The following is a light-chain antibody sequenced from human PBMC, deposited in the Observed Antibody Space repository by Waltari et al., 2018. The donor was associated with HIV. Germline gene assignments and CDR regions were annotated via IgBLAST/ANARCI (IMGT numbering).Light chain of an antibody. J-gene: IGLJ2*01. CDR1: SSDVGGYNY. Sequence: QSALTQPRSVSGSPGQSVTIPCTGTSSDVGGYNYVSWYQQHPGKAPKLMIYDVSKRPSGVPDRFSGSKSGNTASLTISGLQAEDEADYYCCSYAGSYTCVVFGGGTKLTVL. V-gene: IGLV2-11*01. CDR2: DVS. CDR3: CSYAGSYTCVV.